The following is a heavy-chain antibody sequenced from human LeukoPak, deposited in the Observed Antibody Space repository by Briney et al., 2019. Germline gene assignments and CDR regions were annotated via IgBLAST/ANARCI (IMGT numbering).Heavy chain of an antibody. CDR1: GFTFDDYA. J-gene: IGHJ4*02. Sequence: SLRLSCAASGFTFDDYAMHWVRQAPGKGLEWVSGISWNSGSIGYADSVKGRFTISRDNAKNSLYLQMNSLRAEDTALYYCAKDPQYDILTGYGVGYFDYWGQGTLVTVSS. D-gene: IGHD3-9*01. V-gene: IGHV3-9*01. CDR3: AKDPQYDILTGYGVGYFDY. CDR2: ISWNSGSI.